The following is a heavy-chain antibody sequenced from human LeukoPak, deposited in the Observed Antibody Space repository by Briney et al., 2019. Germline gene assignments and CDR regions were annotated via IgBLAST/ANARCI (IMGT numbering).Heavy chain of an antibody. CDR2: ISSSGSTI. CDR3: AGVSRLQSFDY. Sequence: PGGSLRLSCAASGFTFSSYEMNWVRQAPGKGLEWVSYISSSGSTIYYADSVKGRFTISRDNAENSLYLQMNSLRAEDTAVYYCAGVSRLQSFDYWGQGTLVTVSS. J-gene: IGHJ4*02. D-gene: IGHD5-24*01. CDR1: GFTFSSYE. V-gene: IGHV3-48*03.